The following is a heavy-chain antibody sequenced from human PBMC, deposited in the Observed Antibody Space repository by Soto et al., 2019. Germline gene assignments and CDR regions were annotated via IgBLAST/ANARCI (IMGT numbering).Heavy chain of an antibody. Sequence: ASVKGSCKVSGYTLTELSMHWVRQAPGKGLEWMGGFDPEDGETIYAQKLQGRVTMTEDTSTDTAYMELSSLRSEDTAVYYCATVGVRGDATYYYGMDXWGQGTTVTVSS. CDR1: GYTLTELS. V-gene: IGHV1-24*01. CDR3: ATVGVRGDATYYYGMDX. J-gene: IGHJ6*02. D-gene: IGHD3-10*01. CDR2: FDPEDGET.